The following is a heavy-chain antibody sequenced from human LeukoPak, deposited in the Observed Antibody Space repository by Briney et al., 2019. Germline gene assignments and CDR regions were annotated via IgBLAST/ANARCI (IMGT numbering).Heavy chain of an antibody. V-gene: IGHV3-7*01. CDR2: IKQDGSEK. D-gene: IGHD3-22*01. CDR3: ARDLLVGGSGYHY. J-gene: IGHJ4*02. Sequence: GGSLRLSCVASGFTFSSRDWMTWVRQAPGKGLEWVANIKQDGSEKYYVDSVKGRFTISRDNAKNSLYLQMNSLRAEDTAVYYCARDLLVGGSGYHYWGQGTLVTVSS. CDR1: GFTFSSRDW.